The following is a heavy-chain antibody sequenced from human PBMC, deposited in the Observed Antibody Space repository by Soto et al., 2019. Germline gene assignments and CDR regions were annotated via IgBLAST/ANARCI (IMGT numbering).Heavy chain of an antibody. D-gene: IGHD1-26*01. CDR3: ARAGVGHFDY. CDR2: IWYDGSNK. V-gene: IGHV3-33*01. Sequence: QVQLVESGGGVVQPGRSLRLSCAASGFTFSSYGMHWVRQAPGKGLGWVAVIWYDGSNKYYADSVKGRFTISRDNSKNTLYLQMNSLRAEDTAVYYCARAGVGHFDYWGQGTLVTVSS. CDR1: GFTFSSYG. J-gene: IGHJ4*02.